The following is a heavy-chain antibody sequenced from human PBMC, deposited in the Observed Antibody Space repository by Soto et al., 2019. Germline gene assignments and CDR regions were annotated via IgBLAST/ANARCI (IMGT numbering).Heavy chain of an antibody. CDR1: GGSISRSYC. CDR2: IYHSGST. D-gene: IGHD3-10*01. Sequence: SQTLSLPCAVSGGSISRSYCWRRVRQLPGKGLEWIGEIYHSGSTIYNPSLQSRVTLSVDTSKNQFSLKLSSVTAADTAVYYCATRWRVRGVDDAFDIWGQGTMVTVSS. CDR3: ATRWRVRGVDDAFDI. V-gene: IGHV4-4*02. J-gene: IGHJ3*02.